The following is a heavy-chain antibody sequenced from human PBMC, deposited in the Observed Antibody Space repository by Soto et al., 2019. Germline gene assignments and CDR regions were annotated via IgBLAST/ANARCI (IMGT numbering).Heavy chain of an antibody. J-gene: IGHJ4*02. CDR2: ISAYNGNT. CDR3: AREEGSYYYGSGSYYSPDY. Sequence: QVQLVQSGAEVKKPGASVKVSCKASGYTFTSYGISWVRQAPGQGLEWMRWISAYNGNTNYAQKLQGRVTMTTDTSTSTAYMELRSLRSDDTAVYYCAREEGSYYYGSGSYYSPDYWGQGTLVTVSS. D-gene: IGHD3-10*01. CDR1: GYTFTSYG. V-gene: IGHV1-18*01.